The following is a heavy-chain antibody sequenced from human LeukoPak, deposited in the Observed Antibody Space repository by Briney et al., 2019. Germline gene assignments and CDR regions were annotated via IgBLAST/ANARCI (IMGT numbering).Heavy chain of an antibody. J-gene: IGHJ6*02. V-gene: IGHV4-4*07. CDR1: GGSISSYY. D-gene: IGHD2-8*01. Sequence: SETLSLTRTVSGGSISSYYWSWIRQPAGKGLEWIGRIYTSGSTNYNPSLKSRVTMSVDTSKNQFSLKLSSVTAADTAVYYCARGVFRSRPGIYYYGMDVWGQGTTVTVSS. CDR2: IYTSGST. CDR3: ARGVFRSRPGIYYYGMDV.